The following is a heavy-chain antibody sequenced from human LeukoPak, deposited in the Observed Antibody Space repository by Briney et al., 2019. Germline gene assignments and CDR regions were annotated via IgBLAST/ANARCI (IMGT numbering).Heavy chain of an antibody. Sequence: PSGTLSLTCAVSGGSISSSNWWSWVRQPPGKGLEWIGEIYHSGSTNYNPSLKSRVTISVDTSKNQFSLKLSSVTAADTAVYYCARAYSGSYAGDYWGQGTLVTVSS. D-gene: IGHD1-26*01. V-gene: IGHV4-4*02. CDR3: ARAYSGSYAGDY. CDR2: IYHSGST. CDR1: GGSISSSNW. J-gene: IGHJ4*02.